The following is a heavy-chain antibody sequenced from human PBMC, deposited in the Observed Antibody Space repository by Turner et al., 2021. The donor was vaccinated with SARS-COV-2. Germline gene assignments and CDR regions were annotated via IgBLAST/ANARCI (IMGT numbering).Heavy chain of an antibody. J-gene: IGHJ5*02. V-gene: IGHV4-39*01. CDR1: GGSISSSSYY. CDR2: IYYSGST. Sequence: QLPLQESGPGLVKPSETLSLTCTVAGGSISSSSYYWGWIRQPPGKGLEWIGIIYYSGSTYYNPSLKSRVTISVDTSKNQFSLKLTSVTAADTAVYFCARHWEVAAAAYLARFDPWGQGTLVTVSS. CDR3: ARHWEVAAAAYLARFDP. D-gene: IGHD6-13*01.